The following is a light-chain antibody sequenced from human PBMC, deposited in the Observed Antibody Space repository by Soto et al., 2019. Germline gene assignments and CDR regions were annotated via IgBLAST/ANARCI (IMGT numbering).Light chain of an antibody. J-gene: IGKJ1*01. CDR1: QSVSSSY. V-gene: IGKV3-20*01. CDR2: GTS. CDR3: QQYGGLPT. Sequence: EIVLTQSPGTLSLSPGERATLSCRASQSVSSSYLAWYQQKPGQAPRLLIYGTSSRATGIPDRFSGSGSGTDFTLTISRLEPEDFAVYYCQQYGGLPTFGQGTKVDIK.